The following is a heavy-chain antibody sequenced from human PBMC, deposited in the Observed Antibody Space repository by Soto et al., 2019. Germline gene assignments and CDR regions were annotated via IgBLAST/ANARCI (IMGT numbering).Heavy chain of an antibody. CDR1: GFTISECS. J-gene: IGHJ5*02. CDR2: ISSSSTI. CDR3: AREGTRGGFLNWFDP. D-gene: IGHD3-10*01. V-gene: IGHV3-48*02. Sequence: GGSLRLSCEASGFTISECSMNWVRQAPGKGLEWVSYISSSSTIYYADSVKGRFTISRDNAKNSLYLQMNSLRDEDTAVYYCAREGTRGGFLNWFDPWGQGTLVTVSS.